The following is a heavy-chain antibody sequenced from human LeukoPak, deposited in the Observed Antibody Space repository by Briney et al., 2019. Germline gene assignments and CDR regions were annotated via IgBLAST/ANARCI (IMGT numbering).Heavy chain of an antibody. D-gene: IGHD6-13*01. J-gene: IGHJ5*02. Sequence: SQTLSLNCAISAHSVSSNSAAWHWIRQSPSRGLEWLGRTYYRSRWYYDYAISVKSRITIKPDTSKNQFSLQLNSVTPEDTAVYYCAMSSSWYDRFDPWGQGILVTVSS. CDR1: AHSVSSNSAA. CDR2: TYYRSRWYY. CDR3: AMSSSWYDRFDP. V-gene: IGHV6-1*01.